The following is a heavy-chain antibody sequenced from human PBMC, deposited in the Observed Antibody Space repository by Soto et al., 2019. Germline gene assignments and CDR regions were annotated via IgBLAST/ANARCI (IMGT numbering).Heavy chain of an antibody. CDR3: AALCWYYFDSAGVNWFEP. V-gene: IGHV3-30*04. D-gene: IGHD3-10*01. CDR2: VSNDGRTT. CDR1: GFKFYDYP. Sequence: GALRLSRAASGFKFYDYPINSLSQAPGKGLEWLASVSNDGRTTHYADSIIGRFIISRDNSRSLLFLQLIDLRRDDTALYFCAALCWYYFDSAGVNWFEPWGHGTQVPVSS. J-gene: IGHJ5*02.